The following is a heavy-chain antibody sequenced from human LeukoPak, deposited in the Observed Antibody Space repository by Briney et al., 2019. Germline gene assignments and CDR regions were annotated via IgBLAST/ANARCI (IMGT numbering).Heavy chain of an antibody. CDR3: ARYYYDSSGYHYYFDY. V-gene: IGHV1-46*01. D-gene: IGHD3-22*01. CDR2: INPSGGST. CDR1: GYTFTSYY. J-gene: IGHJ4*02. Sequence: ASVKVSCRASGYTFTSYYMHWVRQAPGQGLEWMGIINPSGGSTSYAQKFQGRVTMTRDTSTSTVYMELSSLRSEDTAVYYCARYYYDSSGYHYYFDYWGQGTLVTVSS.